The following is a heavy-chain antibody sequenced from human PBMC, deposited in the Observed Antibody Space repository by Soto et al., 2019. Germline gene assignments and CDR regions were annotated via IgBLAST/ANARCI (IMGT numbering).Heavy chain of an antibody. CDR1: GGSLSSYY. D-gene: IGHD7-27*01. J-gene: IGHJ4*02. V-gene: IGHV4-59*01. CDR2: IYYSGST. CDR3: ARTGGSTNYY. Sequence: QVQLQESGPGLVKPSETLSLTCVVSGGSLSSYYWSWIRQPPGKGLEWIGYIYYSGSTNYNPSLRRRVHTSVDTSKNPFSLNLSSATAADSAVYYCARTGGSTNYYWGRGSLVTVS.